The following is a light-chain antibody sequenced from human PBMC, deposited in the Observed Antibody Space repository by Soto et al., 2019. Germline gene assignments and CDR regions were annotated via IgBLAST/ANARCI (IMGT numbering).Light chain of an antibody. CDR2: WAS. CDR3: QQYYSTPS. Sequence: DIVMTQSPDSLAVYLGERATINCKSSQSVLYSSNNKNYLDWYQQKPGQPPKLIIYWASTRESGVPDRFSGSGSGTDFTLTISSLQDEDVAVYYCQQYYSTPSFGQGTKVEIK. V-gene: IGKV4-1*01. CDR1: QSVLYSSNNKNY. J-gene: IGKJ1*01.